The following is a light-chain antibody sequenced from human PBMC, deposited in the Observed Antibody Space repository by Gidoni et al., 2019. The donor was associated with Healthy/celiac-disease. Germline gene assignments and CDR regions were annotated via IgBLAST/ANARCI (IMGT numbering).Light chain of an antibody. Sequence: DIVMTQSPLSLPVTPGEPASISCRSSQSLLHSNGYNYLDWYLQKPGQSPQLLIYLGSNRAAGVPDRFSGSGSGKDFTLKSSRVEAEDVGVYYCMQALQTPWTFGQXTKVEIK. CDR2: LGS. CDR3: MQALQTPWT. J-gene: IGKJ1*01. CDR1: QSLLHSNGYNY. V-gene: IGKV2-28*01.